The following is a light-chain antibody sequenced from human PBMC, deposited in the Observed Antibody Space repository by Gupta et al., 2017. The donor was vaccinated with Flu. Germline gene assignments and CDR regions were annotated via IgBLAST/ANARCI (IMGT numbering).Light chain of an antibody. V-gene: IGKV1-33*01. CDR3: QQDDNVLIS. Sequence: NLQTGVPSRFSGSGSGTTFTLTISNLQPEDFATYYCQQDDNVLISFGGGTKVEIK. J-gene: IGKJ4*01.